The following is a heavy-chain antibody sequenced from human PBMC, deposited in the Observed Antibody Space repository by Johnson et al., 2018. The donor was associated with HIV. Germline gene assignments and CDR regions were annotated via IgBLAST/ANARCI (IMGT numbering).Heavy chain of an antibody. D-gene: IGHD4-23*01. J-gene: IGHJ3*02. CDR2: ISYDGSKR. V-gene: IGHV3-30*01. CDR3: ASGEDYGGNYGALDI. Sequence: QVQLVESGGGVVQPGRSLRLACAASRFTFSSYVMHWVRQAPGKGLEWVAVISYDGSKRYYADSVRGRFTISRDNSKKTLYLQVKGLRVEDTAVFYWASGEDYGGNYGALDIWGQGTMVTVSS. CDR1: RFTFSSYV.